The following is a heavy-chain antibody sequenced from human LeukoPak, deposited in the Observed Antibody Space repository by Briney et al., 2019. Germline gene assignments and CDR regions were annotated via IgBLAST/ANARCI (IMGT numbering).Heavy chain of an antibody. V-gene: IGHV4-39*01. CDR2: IYYSGST. D-gene: IGHD5-12*01. J-gene: IGHJ4*02. CDR1: GGSISSSRYF. CDR3: ARHGGLKYGGYEKRYDY. Sequence: PSETLSLTCTVSGGSISSSRYFWGWIRQPPGKGLEWIGSIYYSGSTYYNPSLESRVTISVDTSKNQFSLKLNSVTAADTALYYCARHGGLKYGGYEKRYDYLGRGTLVAVSS.